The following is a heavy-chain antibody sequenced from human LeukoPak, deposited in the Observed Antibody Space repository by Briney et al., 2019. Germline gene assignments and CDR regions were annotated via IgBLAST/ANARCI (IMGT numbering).Heavy chain of an antibody. Sequence: GGSLRLSCAASGFDFTNYHMKWVRQAPGKGLEWVSSISSSSRYIYYADSVKGRFTVSRDNAENSLYLQMNSLRAEDTAIYYCARRPFGADYWGQGTLVTVSS. D-gene: IGHD3-10*01. J-gene: IGHJ4*02. CDR3: ARRPFGADY. CDR2: ISSSSRYI. V-gene: IGHV3-21*01. CDR1: GFDFTNYH.